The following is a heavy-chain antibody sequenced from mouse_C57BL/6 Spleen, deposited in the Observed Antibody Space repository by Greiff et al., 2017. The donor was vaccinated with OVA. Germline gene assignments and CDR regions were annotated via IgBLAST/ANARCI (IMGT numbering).Heavy chain of an antibody. J-gene: IGHJ2*01. Sequence: VQLVESGAELVRPGTSVKMSCKASGYTFTNYWIGWAKQRPGHGLEWIGDIYPGGGYTNYNEKFKGKATLTADKSSSTAYMQFSSLTSEDSAIYYWARVDGYVREFDYWGQGTTLTVSS. CDR2: IYPGGGYT. D-gene: IGHD2-3*01. CDR1: GYTFTNYW. CDR3: ARVDGYVREFDY. V-gene: IGHV1-63*01.